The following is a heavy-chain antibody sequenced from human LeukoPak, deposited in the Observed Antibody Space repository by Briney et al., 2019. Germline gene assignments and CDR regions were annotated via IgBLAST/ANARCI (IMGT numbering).Heavy chain of an antibody. D-gene: IGHD3-22*01. CDR3: AGSFTYYYDSSGPPSY. Sequence: SETLSLTCAVYGGSFSGYYWSWIRQPPGKGLEWIGEINHSGSTNYNPSLKSRVTTSVDTSKNQFSLKLSSVTAADTAVYYCAGSFTYYYDSSGPPSYWGQGTLVTVSS. J-gene: IGHJ4*02. CDR2: INHSGST. CDR1: GGSFSGYY. V-gene: IGHV4-34*01.